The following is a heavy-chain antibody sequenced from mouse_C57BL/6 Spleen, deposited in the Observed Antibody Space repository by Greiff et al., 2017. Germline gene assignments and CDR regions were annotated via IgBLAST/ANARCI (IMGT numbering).Heavy chain of an antibody. D-gene: IGHD3-2*02. CDR3: TRGDSSGYDFDY. J-gene: IGHJ2*01. CDR2: IDPETGGT. V-gene: IGHV1-15*01. Sequence: QVQLQQSGAELVRPGASVTLSCKASGYTFTDYEMHWVKQTPVHGLEWIGAIDPETGGTAYNQKFKGKAILTADKSSSTAYMELRSLTSEDSAVYYCTRGDSSGYDFDYWGQGTTLTVSS. CDR1: GYTFTDYE.